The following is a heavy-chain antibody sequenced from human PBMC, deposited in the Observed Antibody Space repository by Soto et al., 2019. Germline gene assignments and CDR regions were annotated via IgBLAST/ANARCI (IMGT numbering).Heavy chain of an antibody. V-gene: IGHV1-69*13. D-gene: IGHD5-12*01. J-gene: IGHJ1*01. Sequence: AVKVSCKASGGTFSSYAISWVRQAPGQGLEWMGGIIPIFGTANYAQKFQGRVTITADESTSTAYMELSSLRSEDTAVYYCARFVFRGDDVWRYFAYWAQRTLVP. CDR3: ARFVFRGDDVWRYFAY. CDR1: GGTFSSYA. CDR2: IIPIFGTA.